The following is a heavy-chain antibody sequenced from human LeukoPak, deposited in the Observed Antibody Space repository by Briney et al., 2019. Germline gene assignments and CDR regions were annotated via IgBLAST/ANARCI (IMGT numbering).Heavy chain of an antibody. J-gene: IGHJ4*02. CDR1: GFTFSSYG. D-gene: IGHD5-24*01. Sequence: GGSLRLSCAASGFTFSSYGMHWVRQAPGKGLEWVAFIQYDGSNKYYADSVKGRFTISRDDAKNSLYLQMNSLRAEDTAVYYCAREADDGVYYFDYWGQGTLVTVSS. CDR2: IQYDGSNK. V-gene: IGHV3-30*02. CDR3: AREADDGVYYFDY.